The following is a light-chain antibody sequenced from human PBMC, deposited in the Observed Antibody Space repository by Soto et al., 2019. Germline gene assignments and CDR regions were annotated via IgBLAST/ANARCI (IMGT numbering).Light chain of an antibody. V-gene: IGKV3-11*01. Sequence: VVLTQSPATLSLSPGERATLSCRAGQSLDNYLAWYQQKPGQAPRLLIYDASNRATGIPARFSGSGSGTDFTLTISSLEPDDFAVYYCLQRAYWFTFGQGTRLEIK. CDR3: LQRAYWFT. CDR1: QSLDNY. J-gene: IGKJ5*01. CDR2: DAS.